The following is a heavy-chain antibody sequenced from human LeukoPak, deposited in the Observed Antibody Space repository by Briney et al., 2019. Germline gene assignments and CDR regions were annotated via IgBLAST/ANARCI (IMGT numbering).Heavy chain of an antibody. CDR1: GFNFGSYS. Sequence: AGGSLRLSCAASGFNFGSYSMNWLRQAPGKGLEWLAYISSVSNAIYYADSVRGRFTISRDNAKNSLYLQMNSLRAEDTAVYYCAKWVGTLGSLDYWGQGTLVTVSS. V-gene: IGHV3-48*04. D-gene: IGHD4-23*01. J-gene: IGHJ4*02. CDR3: AKWVGTLGSLDY. CDR2: ISSVSNAI.